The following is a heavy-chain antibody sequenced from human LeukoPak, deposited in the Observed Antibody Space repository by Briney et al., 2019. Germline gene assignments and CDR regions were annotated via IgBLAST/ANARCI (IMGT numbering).Heavy chain of an antibody. Sequence: GESLKISCKGSGYSFTNYWIGWVRQMPGKGLEWMGIIYPGDSESRYSPSFQGQVTISADKSISTTYLQWSSLKASDTAMYYCARHLYGSGGHFDYWGQGTLVTVSS. CDR2: IYPGDSES. CDR1: GYSFTNYW. J-gene: IGHJ4*02. CDR3: ARHLYGSGGHFDY. D-gene: IGHD3-10*01. V-gene: IGHV5-51*01.